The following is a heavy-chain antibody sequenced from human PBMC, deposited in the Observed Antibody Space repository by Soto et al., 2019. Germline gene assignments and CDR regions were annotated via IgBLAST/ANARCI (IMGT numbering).Heavy chain of an antibody. J-gene: IGHJ6*03. Sequence: SETLSLTCTVSGGSISSYYWSWIRQPPGKGLEWIGYIYYSGSTNYNPSLKSRVTISVDTSKNQFSLKLSSVTAADTAVYYCARAAARYYYYYMDVWGKGTTVTVSS. CDR1: GGSISSYY. V-gene: IGHV4-59*08. D-gene: IGHD6-6*01. CDR2: IYYSGST. CDR3: ARAAARYYYYYMDV.